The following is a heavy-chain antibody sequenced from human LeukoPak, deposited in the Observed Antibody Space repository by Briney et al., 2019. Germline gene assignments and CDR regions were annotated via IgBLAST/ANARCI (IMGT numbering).Heavy chain of an antibody. CDR1: GGSFSGYY. D-gene: IGHD6-13*01. Sequence: SETLSLTCAVYGGSFSGYYWSWIRQPPGEGVEWIGEINHSGSTNYNPSLKSRVTISVDTSKNQFSLKLSSVTAADTAVYYCARLVGHGGSSSWWFDPWGQGTLVTVSS. CDR2: INHSGST. CDR3: ARLVGHGGSSSWWFDP. J-gene: IGHJ5*02. V-gene: IGHV4-34*01.